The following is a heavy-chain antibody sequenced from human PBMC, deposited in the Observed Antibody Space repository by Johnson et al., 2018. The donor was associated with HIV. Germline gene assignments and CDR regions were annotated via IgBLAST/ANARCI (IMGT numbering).Heavy chain of an antibody. CDR3: ARGVDGAFDI. Sequence: MLLVESGGGLVQPGGSLRLSCAASGFTFSSYAMSWVRQAPGKGLEWVSAISGRGSTIYSADSVKGRFTVSRDDSKNTLYLQMNSLGAEETAVYYCARGVDGAFDIWGQGTMFTVSS. V-gene: IGHV3-23*04. CDR2: ISGRGSTI. CDR1: GFTFSSYA. J-gene: IGHJ3*02. D-gene: IGHD3-10*01.